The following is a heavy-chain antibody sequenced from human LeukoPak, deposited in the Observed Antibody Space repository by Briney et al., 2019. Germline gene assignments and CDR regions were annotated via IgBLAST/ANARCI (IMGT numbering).Heavy chain of an antibody. CDR2: ISAGGGST. Sequence: GGSLRLSCAASGFTFSSYSMNWVRQAPGKGLEWVSGISAGGGSTYYADSVKGRFTISRDNSKNTLYLQMNSLRAEDTAVYYCARLYCSGSSCYSVDCWGQGILVTVSS. J-gene: IGHJ4*02. CDR3: ARLYCSGSSCYSVDC. V-gene: IGHV3-23*01. D-gene: IGHD2-15*01. CDR1: GFTFSSYS.